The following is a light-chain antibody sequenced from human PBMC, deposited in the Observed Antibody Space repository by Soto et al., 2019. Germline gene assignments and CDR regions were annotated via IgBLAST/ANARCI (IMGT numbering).Light chain of an antibody. CDR1: QSVGAY. J-gene: IGKJ1*01. CDR2: DTS. CDR3: QQRSDWTPT. V-gene: IGKV3-11*01. Sequence: EIALTQSPATLSLSPGERATLSCGASQSVGAYLAWFQQTPGQTPRLLSYDTSNRATGIPARFSGSGTGTDFTLTISSLENEDFAVYYCQQRSDWTPTFGQGTKVDI.